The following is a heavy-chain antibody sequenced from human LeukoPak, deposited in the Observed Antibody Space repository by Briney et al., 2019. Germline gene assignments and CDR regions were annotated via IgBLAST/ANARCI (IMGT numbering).Heavy chain of an antibody. D-gene: IGHD6-6*01. CDR1: GGTFSNYA. J-gene: IGHJ4*02. CDR2: IIPILGIV. V-gene: IGHV1-69*04. Sequence: SVKVSCKASGGTFSNYAISWVRQAPGQGLEWMGRIIPILGIVNYAQKFQGRVTITADKSTSTAYMELSSLRSEDTAVYYCARVSIAARQSASEVNDYWGQGTLVTVSS. CDR3: ARVSIAARQSASEVNDY.